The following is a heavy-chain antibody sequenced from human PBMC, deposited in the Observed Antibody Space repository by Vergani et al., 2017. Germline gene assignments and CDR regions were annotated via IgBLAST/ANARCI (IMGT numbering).Heavy chain of an antibody. D-gene: IGHD3-22*01. Sequence: QVQLVQSGAEVKKPGSSVKVSCKASGGTFSSYAISWVRQAPGHGLEWMGRIIPIFGTANYAQKFQGRVTITADESTSTAYMELSSLRSEDTAVYYCARDLNYYDSSGYPRAPFDYWGQGTLVTVSS. V-gene: IGHV1-69*13. CDR2: IIPIFGTA. CDR3: ARDLNYYDSSGYPRAPFDY. CDR1: GGTFSSYA. J-gene: IGHJ4*02.